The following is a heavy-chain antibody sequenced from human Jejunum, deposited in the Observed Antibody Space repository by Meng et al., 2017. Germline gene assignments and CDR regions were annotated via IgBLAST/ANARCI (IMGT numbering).Heavy chain of an antibody. CDR3: ARRYYDILTGFWYYFDF. CDR1: GYSFTKYW. CDR2: IYPGDSDT. Sequence: GESLKISCKGSGYSFTKYWIGWARQMPGKGLEWMGIIYPGDSDTRYSPSFQGQVTISADKSISTAYLQRSSLKASDTAMYYCARRYYDILTGFWYYFDFWGQGTLVTVSS. J-gene: IGHJ4*02. V-gene: IGHV5-51*01. D-gene: IGHD3-9*01.